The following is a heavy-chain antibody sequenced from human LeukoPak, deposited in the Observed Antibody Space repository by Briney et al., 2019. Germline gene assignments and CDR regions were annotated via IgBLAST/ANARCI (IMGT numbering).Heavy chain of an antibody. CDR2: IGTAGDT. V-gene: IGHV3-13*04. CDR1: GLTFSSYD. D-gene: IGHD2-2*01. J-gene: IGHJ3*02. CDR3: ARFRAGITIPDAFDI. Sequence: PGGSLRLSCAASGLTFSSYDMHWVRQATGKGLEWVSAIGTAGDTYYPGSVKGRFTISRENAKNSLYLQMNSLRAGDTAVYYCARFRAGITIPDAFDIWGQGTMVTVSS.